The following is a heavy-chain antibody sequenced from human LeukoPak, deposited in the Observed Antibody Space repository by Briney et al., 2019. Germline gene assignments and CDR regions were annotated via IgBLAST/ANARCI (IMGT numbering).Heavy chain of an antibody. CDR3: ARDSVSVGVAFDY. V-gene: IGHV4-31*03. CDR1: GGSISSGGYY. CDR2: IYYSGST. J-gene: IGHJ4*02. D-gene: IGHD6-19*01. Sequence: KASQTLSLTCTVSGGSISSGGYYWSWIRQHPGKGLEWIGYIYYSGSTYYNPSLKSRVTISVDTSKNQFSLKLSSVTAADTAVYYCARDSVSVGVAFDYWGQGTLVTVSS.